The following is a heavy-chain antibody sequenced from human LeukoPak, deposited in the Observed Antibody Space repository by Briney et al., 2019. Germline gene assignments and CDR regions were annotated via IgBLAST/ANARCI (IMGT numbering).Heavy chain of an antibody. V-gene: IGHV3-53*01. J-gene: IGHJ6*03. Sequence: PGGSLRLSRAASGFTVSSNYISWVRPAPGKGLGLGSGIYSGDNTYYVDSVKGRFTISRDNSKNTLYLQMNSLRAEDTAVYYCARVPLLYRPGGKGYYYMDVWGKGTTVTVSS. CDR2: IYSGDNT. CDR3: ARVPLLYRPGGKGYYYMDV. D-gene: IGHD2-8*01. CDR1: GFTVSSNY.